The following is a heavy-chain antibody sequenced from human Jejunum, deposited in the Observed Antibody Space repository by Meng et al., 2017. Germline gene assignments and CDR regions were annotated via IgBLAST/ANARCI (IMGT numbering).Heavy chain of an antibody. V-gene: IGHV4-39*07. CDR1: GGAISTAGYS. Sequence: QLQPEEAGPGLSEPPETLSLPCAVAGGAISTAGYSWGWFRQYPGKGLEWIGSIFYSGTTYYNPSLKSRVTISIDTSKNQFSLKMNSVTAADTAVYYCARDTAGFGPWGQGTLVTVSS. CDR2: IFYSGTT. D-gene: IGHD6-13*01. J-gene: IGHJ5*02. CDR3: ARDTAGFGP.